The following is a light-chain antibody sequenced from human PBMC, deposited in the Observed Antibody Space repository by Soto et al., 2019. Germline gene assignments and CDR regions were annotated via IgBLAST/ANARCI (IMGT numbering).Light chain of an antibody. J-gene: IGLJ3*02. CDR3: ATWDDSLSGWV. CDR1: SSNIGAGND. Sequence: QSVLTQPPSVSGAPGQRVTISCTGSSSNIGAGNDVHWYQQLPGAAPKLLIFSYNQRPSGVPDRFSGSKSGTSASLAISGLRSEDEADYYCATWDDSLSGWVFGGGTKVTVL. CDR2: SYN. V-gene: IGLV1-47*02.